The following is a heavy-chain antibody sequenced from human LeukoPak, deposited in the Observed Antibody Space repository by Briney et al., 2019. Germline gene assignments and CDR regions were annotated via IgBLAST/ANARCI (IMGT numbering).Heavy chain of an antibody. Sequence: GASVKVSCKASGYTFTSYYISWVRQAPGQGLEWMGWINIYNGNTNYAQKFQGRVTMTTDTSTSTAYMELRSLRSDDTAVFYCARLRRGAFCISGTCYKDYHSGMDVWGGGTTVTVSS. J-gene: IGHJ6*04. CDR1: GYTFTSYY. CDR2: INIYNGNT. D-gene: IGHD2-2*02. V-gene: IGHV1-18*04. CDR3: ARLRRGAFCISGTCYKDYHSGMDV.